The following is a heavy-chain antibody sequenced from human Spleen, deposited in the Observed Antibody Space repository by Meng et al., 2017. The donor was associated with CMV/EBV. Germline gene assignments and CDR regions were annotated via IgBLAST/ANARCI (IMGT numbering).Heavy chain of an antibody. V-gene: IGHV4-34*01. D-gene: IGHD3-3*01. J-gene: IGHJ4*02. CDR3: ARTYYDFWSGSKRDYLDY. CDR2: INHSGST. CDR1: GGSFSGYY. Sequence: SETLSLTCAVYGGSFSGYYWSWIRQPPGKGLEWIGEINHSGSTNYNPSLKTRVTITVDTSKIQFSLKLSSVTAADTAVYYCARTYYDFWSGSKRDYLDYWGQGTLVTVSS.